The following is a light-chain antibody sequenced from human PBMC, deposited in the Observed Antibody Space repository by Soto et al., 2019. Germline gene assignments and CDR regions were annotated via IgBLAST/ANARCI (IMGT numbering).Light chain of an antibody. CDR3: SSYAGSITYVV. Sequence: QSALTQPASVSGSPGQSSTISCTGTSSDVGSYNLVSWYQQHPGETPKVLISEVDKRPSGVSDRFSGSKSRNTASLTISGLQAEDEALYFCSSYAGSITYVVFGGGTQLTVL. CDR1: SSDVGSYNL. V-gene: IGLV2-23*02. J-gene: IGLJ7*01. CDR2: EVD.